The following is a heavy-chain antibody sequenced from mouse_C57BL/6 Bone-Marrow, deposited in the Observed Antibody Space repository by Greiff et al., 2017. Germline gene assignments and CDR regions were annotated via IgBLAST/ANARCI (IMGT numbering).Heavy chain of an antibody. CDR1: GFTFSDYG. Sequence: EVQGVESGGGLVKPGGSLKLSCAASGFTFSDYGMHWVRQAPEKGLEWVAYISSGSSTIYYADTVKGGFTISRDNAKNTLFLQMTSLRSEDTAMYYCARPDYAGFAYWGQGTLVTVSA. CDR3: ARPDYAGFAY. V-gene: IGHV5-17*01. J-gene: IGHJ3*01. D-gene: IGHD2-4*01. CDR2: ISSGSSTI.